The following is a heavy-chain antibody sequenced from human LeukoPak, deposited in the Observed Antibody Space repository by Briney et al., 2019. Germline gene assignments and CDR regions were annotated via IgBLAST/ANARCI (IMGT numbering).Heavy chain of an antibody. J-gene: IGHJ3*02. CDR2: IYYSGST. CDR3: ARDSSVGANDAFDI. Sequence: RTSQTLSLTCTVSGGSISSSSYYWGWIRRPPGKGLEWIGSIYYSGSTYYNPSLKSRVTISVDTSKNQFSLKLSSVTAADTAVYYCARDSSVGANDAFDIWGQGTMVTVSS. V-gene: IGHV4-39*07. CDR1: GGSISSSSYY. D-gene: IGHD1-26*01.